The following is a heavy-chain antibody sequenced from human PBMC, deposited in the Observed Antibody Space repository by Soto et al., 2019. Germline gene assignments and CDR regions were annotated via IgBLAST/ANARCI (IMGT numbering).Heavy chain of an antibody. CDR3: ARVGYSTHYYYYGMDV. CDR1: GYTFTSYG. D-gene: IGHD4-4*01. CDR2: ISAYNGNT. V-gene: IGHV1-18*01. Sequence: ASVKVSCKASGYTFTSYGISWVRQAPGQGLEWMGWISAYNGNTNYAQKLQGRVTMTTDTSTSTAYMELRSLRSDDTAVYYRARVGYSTHYYYYGMDVWGQGTTVTV. J-gene: IGHJ6*02.